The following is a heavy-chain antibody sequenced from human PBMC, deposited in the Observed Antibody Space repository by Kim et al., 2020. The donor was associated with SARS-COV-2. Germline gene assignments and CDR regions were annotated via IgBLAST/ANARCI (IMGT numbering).Heavy chain of an antibody. D-gene: IGHD3-10*01. J-gene: IGHJ3*02. CDR1: GYTFTSYG. V-gene: IGHV1-18*01. CDR2: ISAYNGNT. Sequence: ASVKVSCKASGYTFTSYGISWVRQAPGQGLEWMGWISAYNGNTNYAQKLQGRVTMTTDTSTSTAYMELRSLRSDDTAVYYCARARITMVRGVIKSAFDIWGQGTMVTVSS. CDR3: ARARITMVRGVIKSAFDI.